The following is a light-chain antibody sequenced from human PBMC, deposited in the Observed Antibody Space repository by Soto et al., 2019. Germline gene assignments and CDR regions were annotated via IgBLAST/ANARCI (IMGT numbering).Light chain of an antibody. V-gene: IGLV6-57*02. J-gene: IGLJ2*01. CDR2: EDN. CDR1: SGSIASNY. CDR3: QSYDSSNHVV. Sequence: NFMLTQPHSVSESPGKTVTISCTGSSGSIASNYVQWYQQRPGSAPTTVIYEDNLRPSGVPDRFTGSIDSSSNSASLTISGLKTEDEADYYCQSYDSSNHVVFGGGTQLTVL.